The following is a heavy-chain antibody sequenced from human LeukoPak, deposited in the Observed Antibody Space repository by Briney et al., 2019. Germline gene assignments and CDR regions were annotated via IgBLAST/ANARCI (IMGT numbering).Heavy chain of an antibody. CDR3: ASSTGDPASGYYYYYMDV. Sequence: ASVKVSCKASGYTFTSYDINWVRQATGQGLEWMGWMNPNSGNTGYAQKFQGRVTITRNTSISTAYMELSSLRSEDTAVYYCASSTGDPASGYYYYYMDVWGKGTTVTVSS. J-gene: IGHJ6*03. V-gene: IGHV1-8*03. CDR1: GYTFTSYD. D-gene: IGHD7-27*01. CDR2: MNPNSGNT.